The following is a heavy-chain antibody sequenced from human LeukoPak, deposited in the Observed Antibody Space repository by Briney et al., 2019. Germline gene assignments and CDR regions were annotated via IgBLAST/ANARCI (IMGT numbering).Heavy chain of an antibody. CDR1: GYTFTGYY. V-gene: IGHV1-2*02. CDR2: INPNSGGT. Sequence: ASVKVSCKASGYTFTGYYMHWVRQAPGQGLEWMGWINPNSGGTNYAQKFQGRVTMTRDTSISTAYMELSRLRSDDTAVYYCARAYCSSTSCYDFDYWGQGTLVIVSS. CDR3: ARAYCSSTSCYDFDY. J-gene: IGHJ4*02. D-gene: IGHD2-2*01.